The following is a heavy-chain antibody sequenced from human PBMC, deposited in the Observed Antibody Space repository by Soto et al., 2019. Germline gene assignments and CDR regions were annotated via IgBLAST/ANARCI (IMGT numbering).Heavy chain of an antibody. Sequence: QVQLVQSGAEVKKPGSSVKVSCKDSGGTFSSYTISWVRQAPGQGLEWMGRIIPILGIANYAQKFQGRVTITADKSTSTAYMQLSSLRSEDTAVYYCAIGARSCSSTSCYVHYFDYWGQGTLVTVSS. CDR1: GGTFSSYT. V-gene: IGHV1-69*02. D-gene: IGHD2-2*01. CDR3: AIGARSCSSTSCYVHYFDY. CDR2: IIPILGIA. J-gene: IGHJ4*02.